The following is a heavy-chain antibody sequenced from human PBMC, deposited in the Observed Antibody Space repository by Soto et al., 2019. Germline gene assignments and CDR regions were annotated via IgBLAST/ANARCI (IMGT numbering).Heavy chain of an antibody. CDR3: AREDADYVWGSYFS. CDR1: GGSVSSGSYY. V-gene: IGHV4-61*01. D-gene: IGHD3-16*01. Sequence: QVQLQESGPGLVKPSETLSLTCPVSGGSVSSGSYYWSWIRQPPGKGLEWIGYIYYSGSTNYNPSLKSRVTISVDTSKNQFSLKLSSVTAADTAVYYCAREDADYVWGSYFSWGQGTLVTVSS. J-gene: IGHJ4*02. CDR2: IYYSGST.